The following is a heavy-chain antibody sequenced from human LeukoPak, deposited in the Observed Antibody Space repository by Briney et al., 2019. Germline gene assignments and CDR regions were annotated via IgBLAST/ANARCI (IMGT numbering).Heavy chain of an antibody. CDR1: GFTVSSNY. CDR3: ARETVVVAGNWLDP. D-gene: IGHD2-15*01. CDR2: IYSGGST. J-gene: IGHJ5*02. V-gene: IGHV3-66*02. Sequence: PGGSLRLSCAASGFTVSSNYMSWVRQAPGKGLEWVSVIYSGGSTYYADSVKGRFTISRDNSKNTLYLQMNSLRAEDTAVYYCARETVVVAGNWLDPWGQGTLVTVSS.